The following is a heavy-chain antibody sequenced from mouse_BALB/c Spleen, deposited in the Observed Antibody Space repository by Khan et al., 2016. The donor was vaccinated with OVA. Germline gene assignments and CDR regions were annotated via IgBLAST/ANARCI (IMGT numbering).Heavy chain of an antibody. CDR1: GFTFSSFG. V-gene: IGHV5-17*02. Sequence: EVKLVESGGGLVQPGGSRKLSCAASGFTFSSFGMHWVRQAPEKGLEWVAYISSGSSTIYYADTVKGRFTISRDSPRNTLFLQMTSLRSEDTAMYYCASSNWDYWGQGTTLTVSS. CDR3: ASSNWDY. J-gene: IGHJ2*01. CDR2: ISSGSSTI. D-gene: IGHD4-1*01.